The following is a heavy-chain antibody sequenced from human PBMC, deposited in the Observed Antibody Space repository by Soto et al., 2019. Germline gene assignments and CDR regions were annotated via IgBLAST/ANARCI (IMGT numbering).Heavy chain of an antibody. V-gene: IGHV1-2*05. D-gene: IGHD2-8*01. CDR2: INPKSGGT. CDR1: GYSFTDYH. CDR3: ARGDSTDCSNGVCSFFYNHDMDV. Sequence: ASVKVSCKASGYSFTDYHIHWVRQAPGQGLEWLGRINPKSGGTSTAQKFQGWVTMTTDTSISTASMELTRLTSDDTVIYYCARGDSTDCSNGVCSFFYNHDMDVWGQGTTVTVSS. J-gene: IGHJ6*02.